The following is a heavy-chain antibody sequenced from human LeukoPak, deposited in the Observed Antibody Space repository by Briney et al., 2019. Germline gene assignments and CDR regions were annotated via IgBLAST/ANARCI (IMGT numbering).Heavy chain of an antibody. D-gene: IGHD3-16*01. J-gene: IGHJ4*02. CDR3: AILVYPNYFDY. V-gene: IGHV4-39*01. CDR1: GGSISSSSYY. CDR2: IYYSGST. Sequence: SETLSLTCTVSGGSISSSSYYWGWIRQPPGKGLEWIGSIYYSGSTYYNPSLKSRVTISVDTSKNQFSLKLSSVTAADTAVYYCAILVYPNYFDYWGQGTLVTVSS.